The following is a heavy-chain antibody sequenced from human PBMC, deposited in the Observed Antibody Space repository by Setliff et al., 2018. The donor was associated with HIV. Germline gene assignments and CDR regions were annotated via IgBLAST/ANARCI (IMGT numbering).Heavy chain of an antibody. CDR3: ARVPFTTGFDS. CDR1: GGSISTYY. Sequence: SETLSLTCTVSGGSISTYYWSWIRQPPGKGLEWIGSIYLTGSSDNNPSLKSRVTLSVDTSKHQFSLKLSSVTAADTAVYYCARVPFTTGFDSWGQGTLVTVSS. D-gene: IGHD3-3*01. CDR2: IYLTGSS. J-gene: IGHJ4*02. V-gene: IGHV4-59*08.